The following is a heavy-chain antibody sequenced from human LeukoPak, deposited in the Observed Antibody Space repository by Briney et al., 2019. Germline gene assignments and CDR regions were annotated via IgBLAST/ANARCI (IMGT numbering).Heavy chain of an antibody. D-gene: IGHD3-16*02. CDR1: GGSISSYY. J-gene: IGHJ3*01. Sequence: SETLSLTCTVSGGSISSYYWSWIRQPAGKGLEWIGRIYSRGSTNYNPSLKSRVNMSVDTSKNQFSLKLSSVTAADTAVYYCASHGYDYVWGSYRHDAFDAWGQGKMVIVPS. CDR2: IYSRGST. CDR3: ASHGYDYVWGSYRHDAFDA. V-gene: IGHV4-4*07.